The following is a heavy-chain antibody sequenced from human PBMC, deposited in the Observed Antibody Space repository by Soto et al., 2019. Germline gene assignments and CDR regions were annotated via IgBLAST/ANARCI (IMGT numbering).Heavy chain of an antibody. D-gene: IGHD2-15*01. J-gene: IGHJ4*02. Sequence: GGSLRLSCAASGFTFSSYGMHWVRQAPGKGLEWVAVIWYDGSNKYYADSVKGRFTISRDNSKNTLYLQMNSLRAEDTAVYYCARDQGSCSGGSCAPYYFDYWGQGTLVTVSS. CDR3: ARDQGSCSGGSCAPYYFDY. V-gene: IGHV3-33*01. CDR1: GFTFSSYG. CDR2: IWYDGSNK.